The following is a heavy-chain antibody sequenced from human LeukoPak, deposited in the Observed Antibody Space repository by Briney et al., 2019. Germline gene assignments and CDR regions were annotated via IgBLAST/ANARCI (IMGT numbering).Heavy chain of an antibody. Sequence: GGSLRLSCAASGFVFSKNGMHWVRQAPGKGLEWVAFIRHDETEKYYADSVKGRFTISRDNSKNTLSLQMTSLRFDDTALYYCAKFSYGDYVAWGPGTLVTVSS. CDR1: GFVFSKNG. CDR2: IRHDETEK. J-gene: IGHJ5*02. D-gene: IGHD4-17*01. V-gene: IGHV3-30*02. CDR3: AKFSYGDYVA.